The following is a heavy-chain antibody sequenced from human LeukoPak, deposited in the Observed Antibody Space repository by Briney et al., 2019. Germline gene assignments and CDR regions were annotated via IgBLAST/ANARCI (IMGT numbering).Heavy chain of an antibody. CDR3: AREKGYGGPSYYYGMDV. CDR2: IKQDGSEK. Sequence: SGGSLRLSCAAPGFTFSSYWMSWVRQAPGKGLEWVANIKQDGSEKYYVDSVKGRFTISRDNAKNSLYLQVNSLRGEDTAVYYCAREKGYGGPSYYYGMDVWGQGTTVTVSS. J-gene: IGHJ6*02. D-gene: IGHD4-23*01. V-gene: IGHV3-7*03. CDR1: GFTFSSYW.